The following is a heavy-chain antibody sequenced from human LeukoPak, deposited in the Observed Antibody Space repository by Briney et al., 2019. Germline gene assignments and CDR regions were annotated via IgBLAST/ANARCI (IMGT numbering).Heavy chain of an antibody. CDR2: ISWNSGSI. CDR1: GFTFDDYA. CDR3: AKEVHGEAFDY. Sequence: GRSLRLSCAASGFTFDDYAMHWVRQALGKGLEWVSGISWNSGSIDYADSVKGRFTISRDNAKNSLYLQMNSLRAEDTALYYCAKEVHGEAFDYWGQGTLVTVSS. V-gene: IGHV3-9*01. J-gene: IGHJ4*02.